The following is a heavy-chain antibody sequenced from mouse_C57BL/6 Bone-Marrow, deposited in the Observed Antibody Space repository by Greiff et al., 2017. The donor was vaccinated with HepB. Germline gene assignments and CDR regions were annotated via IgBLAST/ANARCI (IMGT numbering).Heavy chain of an antibody. J-gene: IGHJ4*01. V-gene: IGHV5-17*01. CDR1: GFTFSDYG. CDR3: ARPPRVFCAMDY. CDR2: ISSGSSTI. Sequence: EVMLVESGGGLVKPGGSLKLSCAASGFTFSDYGMHWVRQAPEKGLEWVAYISSGSSTIYYADTVKGRFTISRDNAKNTLFLQMTSLRSEDTAMYYCARPPRVFCAMDYWGQGTSVTVSS.